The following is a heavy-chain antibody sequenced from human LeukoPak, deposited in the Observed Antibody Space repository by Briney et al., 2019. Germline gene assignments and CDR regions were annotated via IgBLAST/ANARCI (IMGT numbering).Heavy chain of an antibody. D-gene: IGHD6-13*01. V-gene: IGHV1-3*01. Sequence: ASVKVSRKASGYTFTSYAMHWVRQAPGQRLEWMGWINAGNGNTKYSQKFQGRVTITRDTSASTAYMELSSLRSEDTAVYYCARDPGYSSSWYEDYFDYWGQGTLVTVSS. J-gene: IGHJ4*02. CDR2: INAGNGNT. CDR3: ARDPGYSSSWYEDYFDY. CDR1: GYTFTSYA.